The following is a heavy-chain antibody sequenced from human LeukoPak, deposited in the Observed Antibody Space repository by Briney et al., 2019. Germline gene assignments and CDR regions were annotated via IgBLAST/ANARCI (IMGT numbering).Heavy chain of an antibody. Sequence: ERSLRLSCAASGFTFSSYAMHWVRQAPGKGLEWVAVISYDGSNKYYADSVKGRFTISRDNSKNTLYLQMNSLRAEDTAVYYCARAGRGTPLGWNYGGTFDYWGQGTLVTVSS. J-gene: IGHJ4*02. V-gene: IGHV3-30*01. D-gene: IGHD1-7*01. CDR2: ISYDGSNK. CDR1: GFTFSSYA. CDR3: ARAGRGTPLGWNYGGTFDY.